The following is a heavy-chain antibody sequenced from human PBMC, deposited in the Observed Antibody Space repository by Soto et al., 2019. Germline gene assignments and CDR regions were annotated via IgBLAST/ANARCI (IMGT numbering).Heavy chain of an antibody. V-gene: IGHV3-23*01. CDR3: ARTRGPDY. Sequence: GGSLRLSCAASGFTFSSYAMSWVRQAPGKGLESVSAISGSGGSTYYADSVKGRFTISRDNSKNTLYLQMNSLRVEDAAVYYCARTRGPDYWGQGTLVTVSS. D-gene: IGHD2-8*02. J-gene: IGHJ4*02. CDR2: ISGSGGST. CDR1: GFTFSSYA.